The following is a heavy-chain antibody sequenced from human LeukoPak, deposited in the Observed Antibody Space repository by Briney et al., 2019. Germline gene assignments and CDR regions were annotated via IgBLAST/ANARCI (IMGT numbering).Heavy chain of an antibody. Sequence: GGSLRLSCAASGFTFSSYAMSWVRQAPGKGLEWVSAISGSGGSTYYADSVKGRFTISRDNSKNTLYLQMNSLRAEDTAVYYCARFGYSYGYLGYYYMDVWGKGTTVTVSS. D-gene: IGHD5-18*01. CDR1: GFTFSSYA. J-gene: IGHJ6*03. CDR3: ARFGYSYGYLGYYYMDV. V-gene: IGHV3-23*01. CDR2: ISGSGGST.